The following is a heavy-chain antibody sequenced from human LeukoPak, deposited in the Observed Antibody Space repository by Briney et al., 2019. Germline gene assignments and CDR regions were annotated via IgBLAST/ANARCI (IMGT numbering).Heavy chain of an antibody. Sequence: SVKVSCKVPGGIFSNYVISWVRQAPGQGLEWMGGIIPVFGTPNYAQKFRGRVTITTDESTSTAHMEMSSLRSEDTAVYYCARSHSPVYYAPFDYWGQGTLVTVSS. CDR2: IIPVFGTP. CDR3: ARSHSPVYYAPFDY. D-gene: IGHD3-22*01. V-gene: IGHV1-69*05. CDR1: GGIFSNYV. J-gene: IGHJ4*02.